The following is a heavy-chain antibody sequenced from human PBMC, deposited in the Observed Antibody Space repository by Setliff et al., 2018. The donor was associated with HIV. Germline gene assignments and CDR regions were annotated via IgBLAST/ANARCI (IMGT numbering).Heavy chain of an antibody. J-gene: IGHJ5*02. Sequence: RASVKVSCKASGGTFNDYPINWVRQAPGQGLEWMGGIIPIFAIPNYAQKFLGRVTITADKSTNTAYMELTSLRSDDTAVYFCATTPSTPAVKRGLPNWSDPWGQGTLVTV. V-gene: IGHV1-69*10. CDR1: GGTFNDYP. CDR3: ATTPSTPAVKRGLPNWSDP. D-gene: IGHD2-15*01. CDR2: IIPIFAIP.